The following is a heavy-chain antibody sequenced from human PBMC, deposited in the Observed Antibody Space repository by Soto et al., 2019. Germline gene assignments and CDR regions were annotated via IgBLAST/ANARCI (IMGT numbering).Heavy chain of an antibody. CDR2: VNPSGGST. Sequence: QVQLVQSGAEVKKPGASVKVSCKASGYIFTAYSMHWVRQAPGQGLEWMGVVNPSGGSTNYAHKFRGRIAMTRGTSTSTVYRDLRSRTPEDTGVYYCAREENCSDGVCYSEYFQRWGQGTLVTVSS. V-gene: IGHV1-46*01. CDR1: GYIFTAYS. J-gene: IGHJ1*01. D-gene: IGHD2-15*01. CDR3: AREENCSDGVCYSEYFQR.